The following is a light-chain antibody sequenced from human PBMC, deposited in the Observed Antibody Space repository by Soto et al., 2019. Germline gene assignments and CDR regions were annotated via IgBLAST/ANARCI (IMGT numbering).Light chain of an antibody. V-gene: IGLV2-14*01. CDR2: EVS. Sequence: QSVLTQPASVSGSPGQSITISCTGTSSVVGGYNFVSWYQQHPGKAPKLMIYEVSNRPSGVSNRFSGSKSGNTASLTISGLQAEDEADYYCSSFTSGSTLFGTGTKVTVL. CDR3: SSFTSGSTL. J-gene: IGLJ1*01. CDR1: SSVVGGYNF.